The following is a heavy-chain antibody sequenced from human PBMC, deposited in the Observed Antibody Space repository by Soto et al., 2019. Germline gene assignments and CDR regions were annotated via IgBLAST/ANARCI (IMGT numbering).Heavy chain of an antibody. J-gene: IGHJ4*02. CDR1: GFTFDSHT. V-gene: IGHV3-30*04. Sequence: QVQLVESGGGVVQPGRSLRLSCAASGFTFDSHTMHWVRQAPGKGLEWVALISFDGSLKYDADSVKGRFTISRDNFKNTLFLVMNSLRAEDTGVYYCARTYSSSWNYFDYWGQGTLVTVSS. CDR3: ARTYSSSWNYFDY. D-gene: IGHD6-13*01. CDR2: ISFDGSLK.